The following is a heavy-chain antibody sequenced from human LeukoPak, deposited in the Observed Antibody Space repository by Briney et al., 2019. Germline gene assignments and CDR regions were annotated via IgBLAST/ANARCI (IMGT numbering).Heavy chain of an antibody. D-gene: IGHD5-18*01. Sequence: PSETLSLTCTVSGGSISSSSYYWGWIRQPPGKGLEWIGSIYYSGSTYYNPSLKSRVTISVDTSKNQFSLKLSSVTAADTAVYYCARRVDTATVRNNWFDPWGQGTLVTVSS. CDR3: ARRVDTATVRNNWFDP. CDR2: IYYSGST. J-gene: IGHJ5*02. V-gene: IGHV4-39*01. CDR1: GGSISSSSYY.